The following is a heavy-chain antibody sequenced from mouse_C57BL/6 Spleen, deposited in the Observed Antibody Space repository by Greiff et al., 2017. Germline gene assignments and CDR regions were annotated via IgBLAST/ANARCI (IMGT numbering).Heavy chain of an antibody. D-gene: IGHD2-1*01. CDR1: GYTFTSYW. Sequence: QVQLQQPGAELVKPGASVKLSCKASGYTFTSYWMPWVKQRPGQGLEWIGMIHPNSGSTNYNEKFKSKATLTVDTSSSTAYMQLSSLTSEDSAVXYCARGVYYYAMDYWGQGTSVTVSS. CDR2: IHPNSGST. V-gene: IGHV1-64*01. J-gene: IGHJ4*01. CDR3: ARGVYYYAMDY.